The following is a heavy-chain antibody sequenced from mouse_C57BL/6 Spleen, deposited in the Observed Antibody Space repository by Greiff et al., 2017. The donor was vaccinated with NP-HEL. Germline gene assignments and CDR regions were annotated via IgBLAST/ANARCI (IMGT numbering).Heavy chain of an antibody. D-gene: IGHD1-1*01. CDR1: GYTFTSYW. J-gene: IGHJ2*01. Sequence: VQLQQPGAELVKPGASVKMSCKASGYTFTSYWITWVKQRPGQGLEWIGDIYPGSGSTNYNEKFKSKATLTVDTSSITAYMQLSSLTSEDSAVYYCASESHYYGSSYDYWGQGTTLTVSS. CDR2: IYPGSGST. V-gene: IGHV1-55*01. CDR3: ASESHYYGSSYDY.